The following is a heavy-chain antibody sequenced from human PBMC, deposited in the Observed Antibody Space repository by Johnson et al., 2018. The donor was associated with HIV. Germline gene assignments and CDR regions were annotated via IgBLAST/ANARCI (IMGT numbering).Heavy chain of an antibody. CDR1: GFTFSSYA. Sequence: QVQLVESGGGVVQPGRSLRLSCAASGFTFSSYAMHWVRQAPGKGLEWVAVISSDGSNKNYADSVKGRFTISRDNSKNTLYLQMNSLRAEDTAVYYCARDWSLSGGIAARYDAFDIWGQGTMVTVSS. J-gene: IGHJ3*02. D-gene: IGHD6-6*01. CDR2: ISSDGSNK. V-gene: IGHV3-30*04. CDR3: ARDWSLSGGIAARYDAFDI.